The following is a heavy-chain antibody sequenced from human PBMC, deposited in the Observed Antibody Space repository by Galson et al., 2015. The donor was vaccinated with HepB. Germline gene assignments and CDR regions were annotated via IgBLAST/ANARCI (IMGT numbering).Heavy chain of an antibody. CDR2: ISAYNGNT. CDR1: GYTFTSYG. CDR3: ARDPPGWFGELEAFDY. Sequence: SVKVSCKASGYTFTSYGISWVRQAPGQGLEWMGWISAYNGNTNYAQKLQGRVTMTTDTSTSTAYMELRSLRSDDTAVYYCARDPPGWFGELEAFDYWGQGTLVTVSS. V-gene: IGHV1-18*01. D-gene: IGHD3-10*01. J-gene: IGHJ4*02.